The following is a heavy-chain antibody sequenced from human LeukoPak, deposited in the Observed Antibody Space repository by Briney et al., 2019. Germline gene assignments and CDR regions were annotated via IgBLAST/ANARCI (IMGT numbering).Heavy chain of an antibody. Sequence: PSETLSLTCTVSGGSISSYYWSWIRQPPGKGLEWIGYIYNSGSTNYNSSLKSRVTISVDTSKNQFSLKLSSVTAADTAVYYCARDRRGSLDYWGQGTLVTVSS. D-gene: IGHD1-26*01. V-gene: IGHV4-59*01. J-gene: IGHJ4*02. CDR2: IYNSGST. CDR1: GGSISSYY. CDR3: ARDRRGSLDY.